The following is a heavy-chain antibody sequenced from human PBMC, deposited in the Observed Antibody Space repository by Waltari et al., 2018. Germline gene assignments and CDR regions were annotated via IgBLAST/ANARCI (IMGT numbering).Heavy chain of an antibody. V-gene: IGHV3-7*01. CDR2: IKQDGSEK. J-gene: IGHJ4*02. CDR3: ARRVYSSSWYTPYFDY. Sequence: VRQAPGKGLEWVANIKQDGSEKYYVDSVKGRFTISRDNAKNSLYLQMNSLRAEDTAVYYCARRVYSSSWYTPYFDYWGQGTLVTVSS. D-gene: IGHD6-13*01.